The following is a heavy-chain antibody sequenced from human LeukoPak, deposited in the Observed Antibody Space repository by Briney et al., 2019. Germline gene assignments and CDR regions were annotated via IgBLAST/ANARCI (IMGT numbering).Heavy chain of an antibody. D-gene: IGHD4-11*01. J-gene: IGHJ4*02. CDR1: GFTFSSYG. CDR3: ARGPKPVSFFSDY. V-gene: IGHV3-33*01. CDR2: IWYDGSNK. Sequence: GGSLRLSCAASGFTFSSYGMHWVRQAPGKGLEWVAVIWYDGSNKYCADSVKGRFTISRDNSKNTLYLQMNSLRAEDTAVYYCARGPKPVSFFSDYWGQGTLVTVSS.